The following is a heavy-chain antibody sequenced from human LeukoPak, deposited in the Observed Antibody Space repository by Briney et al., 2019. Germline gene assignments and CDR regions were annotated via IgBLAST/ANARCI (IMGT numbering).Heavy chain of an antibody. J-gene: IGHJ4*02. CDR1: GGSISSSSYY. CDR3: ARGSGMDFWSGYFGEYNFDY. D-gene: IGHD3-3*01. V-gene: IGHV4-39*01. Sequence: SETLSLTCTVSGGSISSSSYYWGWIRQPPGKGLEWIGSIYYSGSTYYNPSLKSRVTISVDTSKNQFSLKLSSVTAADTAVYYCARGSGMDFWSGYFGEYNFDYWGQGILVTVSS. CDR2: IYYSGST.